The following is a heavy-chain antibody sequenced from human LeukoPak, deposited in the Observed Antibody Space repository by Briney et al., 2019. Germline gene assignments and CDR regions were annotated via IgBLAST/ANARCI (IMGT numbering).Heavy chain of an antibody. CDR2: IYSGGST. J-gene: IGHJ6*02. CDR3: AKDLYYYDSSGPQSDYYGMDV. Sequence: PGGSLRLSCAASGFTVSSNYMSWVRQAPGKGLEWVSVIYSGGSTYYADSVKGRFTISRDNSKNTLYLQMNSLRAEDTAVYYCAKDLYYYDSSGPQSDYYGMDVWGQGTTVTVSS. D-gene: IGHD3-22*01. CDR1: GFTVSSNY. V-gene: IGHV3-66*01.